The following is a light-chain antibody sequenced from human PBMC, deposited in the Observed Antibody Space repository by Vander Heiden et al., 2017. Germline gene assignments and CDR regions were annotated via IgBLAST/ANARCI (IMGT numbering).Light chain of an antibody. J-gene: IGKJ4*01. V-gene: IGKV2-28*01. CDR2: LGS. CDR3: MQALQTPLT. CDR1: QSLLPSNGYNY. Sequence: DIVMTQTPLSLPVPPGEPASISCSSRQSLLPSNGYNYLDWYLQKPGQSPQLLIYLGSNRASGVPDRFSGSGSGTDFTLKISRVEAEDVGVYYCMQALQTPLTFGGGTKVEIK.